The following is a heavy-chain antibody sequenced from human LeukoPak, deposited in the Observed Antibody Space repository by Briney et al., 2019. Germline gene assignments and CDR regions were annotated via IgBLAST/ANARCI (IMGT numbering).Heavy chain of an antibody. Sequence: GGSLRLSCAASGFTFSSYEMNWVRQAPGKGLEWVSYISSSGSTIYYADSVKGRFTISRDNAKNSLYLQMNSLRAEDTAVYYCASTQKTGIAAAGNGLNYYYYYMDVWGKGTTVTISS. V-gene: IGHV3-48*03. CDR2: ISSSGSTI. D-gene: IGHD6-13*01. J-gene: IGHJ6*03. CDR3: ASTQKTGIAAAGNGLNYYYYYMDV. CDR1: GFTFSSYE.